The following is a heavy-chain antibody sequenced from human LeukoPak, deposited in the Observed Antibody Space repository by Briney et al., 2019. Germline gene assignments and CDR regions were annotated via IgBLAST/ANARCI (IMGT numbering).Heavy chain of an antibody. CDR3: ARLRGGVQLWGD. V-gene: IGHV4-39*01. Sequence: SETLSLTCTVSGGSITSNSYSWGWIRQPPGKGLQWIVTLSHAGTNYYNPSLKSRVAMPVDRSKNQFSLKLTSVTATDTAVYYCARLRGGVQLWGDWGQGTLVTVSS. D-gene: IGHD5-18*01. J-gene: IGHJ4*02. CDR2: LSHAGTN. CDR1: GGSITSNSYS.